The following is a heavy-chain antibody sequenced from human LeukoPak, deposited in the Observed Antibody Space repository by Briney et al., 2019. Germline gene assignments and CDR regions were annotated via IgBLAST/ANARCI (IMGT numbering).Heavy chain of an antibody. CDR1: GFTVSTNY. J-gene: IGHJ4*02. CDR2: IYSGGST. V-gene: IGHV3-53*01. CDR3: ATTYQYSPGFFDY. D-gene: IGHD5-18*01. Sequence: GGSLRLSCAASGFTVSTNYMSWVRQAPGKGLEWVSVIYSGGSTYYADSVKGRFTISRDNSKNTLYLQMNSLRAEDTAMYYCATTYQYSPGFFDYWGQGTLVAVSS.